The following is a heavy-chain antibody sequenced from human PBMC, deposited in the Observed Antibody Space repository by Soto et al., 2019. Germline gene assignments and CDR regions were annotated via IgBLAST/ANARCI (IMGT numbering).Heavy chain of an antibody. CDR1: GYTFTSYG. V-gene: IGHV1-18*01. D-gene: IGHD6-13*01. CDR3: ACSTGYSSSWYYFDY. CDR2: ISAYNGNT. Sequence: ASVKVSCKASGYTFTSYGISWVRQAPGQGLEWMGWISAYNGNTNYAQKLQGRVTMTTDTSTSTAYMELRSLRSDDTAVYYSACSTGYSSSWYYFDYWGQGTLVTVSS. J-gene: IGHJ4*02.